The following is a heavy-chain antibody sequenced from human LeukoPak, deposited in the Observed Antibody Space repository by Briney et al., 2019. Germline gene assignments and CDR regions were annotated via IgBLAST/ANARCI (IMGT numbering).Heavy chain of an antibody. D-gene: IGHD1-26*01. CDR2: IYYSGST. V-gene: IGHV4-39*01. CDR3: ARLGAIRYYYYGMDV. CDR1: GGSTSSSSYY. J-gene: IGHJ6*02. Sequence: SETLSLTCTVSGGSTSSSSYYWGWIRQPPGTGLEWIGSIYYSGSTYYNPSLKSRVTISVDTSKNQFSLKLSSVTAADTAVYYCARLGAIRYYYYGMDVWGQGTTVTVSS.